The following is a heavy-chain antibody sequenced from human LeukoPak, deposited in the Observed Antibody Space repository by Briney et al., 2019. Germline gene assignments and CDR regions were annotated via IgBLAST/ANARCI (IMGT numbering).Heavy chain of an antibody. CDR1: GFTFSDYY. CDR2: ISSSGSTI. J-gene: IGHJ4*02. CDR3: ARDLEYSNYGYNY. D-gene: IGHD4-11*01. Sequence: GGSLRLSCAASGFTFSDYYMSWIRQAPGKGLEWVSYISSSGSTIYYADSVKGRFTISRDNAKNSLYLQMYSLRAEDTAVYYCARDLEYSNYGYNYWGQGTLVTVSS. V-gene: IGHV3-11*04.